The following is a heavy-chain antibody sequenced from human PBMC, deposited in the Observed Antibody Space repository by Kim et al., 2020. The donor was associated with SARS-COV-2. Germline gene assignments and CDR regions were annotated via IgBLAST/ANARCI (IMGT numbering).Heavy chain of an antibody. CDR3: ARQGGTVTSLDLVWFDP. J-gene: IGHJ5*02. CDR2: IYPDDSNT. CDR1: GYNFRGYW. V-gene: IGHV5-51*01. D-gene: IGHD4-17*01. Sequence: GESLKISCKASGYNFRGYWIAWVRQMPGKGLEYIGIIYPDDSNTFYNPSFQAQVSISADKSINTAYLQWRSLKASDTATYFCARQGGTVTSLDLVWFDPWGQGTLVTVSS.